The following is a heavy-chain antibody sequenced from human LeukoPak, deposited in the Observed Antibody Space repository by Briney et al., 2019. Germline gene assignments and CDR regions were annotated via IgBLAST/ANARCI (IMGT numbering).Heavy chain of an antibody. J-gene: IGHJ4*02. V-gene: IGHV1-18*01. CDR2: ISGSNGNT. Sequence: ASVKVSCKAFGYTFTRYGVSWVRQAPGQGLEWIGWISGSNGNTNYAQNFQGRVTMTTDSSTSTAYMELRSLRSDDTAVYYCARVSSGSYLGYFDYWGQGTLVTVSS. CDR1: GYTFTRYG. D-gene: IGHD1-26*01. CDR3: ARVSSGSYLGYFDY.